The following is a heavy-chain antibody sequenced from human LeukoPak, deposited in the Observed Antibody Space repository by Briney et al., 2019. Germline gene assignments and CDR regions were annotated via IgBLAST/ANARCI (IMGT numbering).Heavy chain of an antibody. Sequence: EASVKVSCKASGYTFTSYGISWVRQAPGQGLEWMGWISAYNGNTNYAQKLQGRVTMTTDTSTSTAYMELRSLRSDDTAVYYCAADLWGGGSLTPYGYYYGMDVWGQGTTVTVSS. CDR2: ISAYNGNT. CDR3: AADLWGGGSLTPYGYYYGMDV. J-gene: IGHJ6*02. CDR1: GYTFTSYG. D-gene: IGHD2-15*01. V-gene: IGHV1-18*01.